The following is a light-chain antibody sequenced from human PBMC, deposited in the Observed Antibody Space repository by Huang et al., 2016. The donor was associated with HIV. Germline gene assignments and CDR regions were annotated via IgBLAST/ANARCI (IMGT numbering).Light chain of an antibody. Sequence: QLTQSPPSLSASVGDTIIISCRASQDIGTSLAWYQQKTGRAPKLLISGASTLQTGVPSRFSGDSAGTFCTLFITGLQPEDFATYYCQQLHTYPITFGQGTRLDIK. CDR1: QDIGTS. CDR2: GAS. V-gene: IGKV1-13*02. J-gene: IGKJ5*01. CDR3: QQLHTYPIT.